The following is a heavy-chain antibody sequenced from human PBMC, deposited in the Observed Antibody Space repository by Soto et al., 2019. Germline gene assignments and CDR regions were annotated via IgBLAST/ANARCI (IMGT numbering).Heavy chain of an antibody. D-gene: IGHD2-2*01. CDR2: IKQDGSEK. J-gene: IGHJ6*03. CDR3: ARDNTDIVVVPAATVYYYYYMDV. CDR1: GFTFSSYW. Sequence: GGSLRLSCAASGFTFSSYWMSWVRQAPWKGLEWVANIKQDGSEKYYVDSVKGRFTISRDNAKNSLYLQMNSLRAEDTAVYYCARDNTDIVVVPAATVYYYYYMDVWGKGTTVTVSS. V-gene: IGHV3-7*01.